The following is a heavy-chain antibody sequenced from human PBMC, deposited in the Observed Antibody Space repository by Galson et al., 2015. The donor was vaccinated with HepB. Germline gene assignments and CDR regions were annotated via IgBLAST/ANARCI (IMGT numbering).Heavy chain of an antibody. CDR2: TYFRSKWYL. CDR3: VRGQSRTYNI. CDR1: GDSVSSNSVA. V-gene: IGHV6-1*01. D-gene: IGHD3-16*01. Sequence: CAISGDSVSSNSVARSWIRQSPSRGLEWLGTTYFRSKWYLDYSVSMKSRIIITPDTSKNQFSLQLNFVTPEDTAVYYCVRGQSRTYNIWGQGTMVTVSS. J-gene: IGHJ3*02.